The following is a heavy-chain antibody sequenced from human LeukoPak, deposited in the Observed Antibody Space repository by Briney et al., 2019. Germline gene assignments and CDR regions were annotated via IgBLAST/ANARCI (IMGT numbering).Heavy chain of an antibody. V-gene: IGHV3-30*02. CDR1: GFTFSSYG. Sequence: PGGSLRLSCAASGFTFSSYGMHWVRQAPGKGLEWVAFIRYDGSDKYYADSVKGRFTISRDNAKNSLYLQMNSLRAEDTAVYYCARGPFRYYDSSGFYYMDVWGKGTTVTVSS. J-gene: IGHJ6*03. CDR2: IRYDGSDK. CDR3: ARGPFRYYDSSGFYYMDV. D-gene: IGHD3-22*01.